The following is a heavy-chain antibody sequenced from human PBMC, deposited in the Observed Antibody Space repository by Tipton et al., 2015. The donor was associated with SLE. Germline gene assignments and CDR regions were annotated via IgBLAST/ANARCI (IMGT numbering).Heavy chain of an antibody. J-gene: IGHJ3*02. CDR1: GGSISSYY. D-gene: IGHD5-24*01. CDR2: IYTSGST. Sequence: TLSLTCTVSGGSISSYYWSWIRQPAGKGLEWVGRIYTSGSTNYNPSLRSRVTMSVDTSKNQFSLKLSSVTAADTAVYYCARDRHSIKAFDIWGQGTMVTVSS. V-gene: IGHV4-4*07. CDR3: ARDRHSIKAFDI.